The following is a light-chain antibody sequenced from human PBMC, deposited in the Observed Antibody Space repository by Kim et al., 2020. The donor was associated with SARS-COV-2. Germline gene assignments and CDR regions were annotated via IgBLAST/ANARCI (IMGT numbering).Light chain of an antibody. J-gene: IGKJ2*01. V-gene: IGKV1-5*03. CDR3: QQYDVYPWT. Sequence: SASVGERVTISCRARQSISSWLAWYSQKPGKAPKLLIYEASILESGVPSSVSGRGSGTECTLTIRSLQPDDLATYYWQQYDVYPWTFGQGTKLEI. CDR2: EAS. CDR1: QSISSW.